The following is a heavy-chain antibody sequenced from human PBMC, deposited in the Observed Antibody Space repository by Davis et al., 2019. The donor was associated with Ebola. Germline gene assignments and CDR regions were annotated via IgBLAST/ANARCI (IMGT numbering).Heavy chain of an antibody. CDR3: ARNSITKFNWLDP. J-gene: IGHJ5*02. D-gene: IGHD1-14*01. CDR1: GGSIRSYY. Sequence: MPGGSLRLSCTVSGGSIRSYYWSWIRQPPGKGLEWIGYIYYTGSTDYNPSLKSRVTISVDTSRNQFSLKMRSVTAADTAVYYCARNSITKFNWLDPWGQGALVTVSS. CDR2: IYYTGST. V-gene: IGHV4-59*01.